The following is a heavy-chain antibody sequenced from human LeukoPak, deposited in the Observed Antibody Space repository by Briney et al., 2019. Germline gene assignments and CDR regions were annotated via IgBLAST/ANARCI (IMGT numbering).Heavy chain of an antibody. J-gene: IGHJ6*03. CDR3: AKDSKIVGPTFRSYHYMDV. D-gene: IGHD1-26*01. CDR2: ISPSGGST. Sequence: ASVKVSCKAFGYTFTSNYMHWVRQAPGQGPEWMGVISPSGGSTTYAQKFQGRVTLTRDMSTSTDHLELSSLRAEDTAVYYCAKDSKIVGPTFRSYHYMDVWGKGTTVTVSS. CDR1: GYTFTSNY. V-gene: IGHV1-46*01.